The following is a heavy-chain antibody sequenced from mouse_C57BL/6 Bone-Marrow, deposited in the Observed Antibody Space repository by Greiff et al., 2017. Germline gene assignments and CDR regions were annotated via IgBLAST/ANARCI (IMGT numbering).Heavy chain of an antibody. D-gene: IGHD2-4*01. Sequence: VQLQQSGAELVRPGASVKLSCTASGFNIKDDYMHWVKQRPEQGLERIGWIDPENGDTEYASKFQGKATITADTSSNTAYLQLSSLTSEDTAVYYCTTYDYDYWGQGTTLTVSS. CDR3: TTYDYDY. CDR2: IDPENGDT. CDR1: GFNIKDDY. V-gene: IGHV14-4*01. J-gene: IGHJ2*01.